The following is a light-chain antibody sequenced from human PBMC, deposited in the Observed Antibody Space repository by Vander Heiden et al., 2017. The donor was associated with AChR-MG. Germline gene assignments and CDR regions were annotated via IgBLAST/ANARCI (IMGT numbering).Light chain of an antibody. CDR2: AAS. CDR3: QSYNSASRFT. J-gene: IGKJ3*01. V-gene: IGKV1-27*01. Sequence: IQMTQSPSSLPASVGDRVSITCRASQGITNYLAWYQQKPGQVPKLLIYAASALQSTVPSRFSGSGSGTDFTLTISSLQPEDVATYYCQSYNSASRFTFGHGTKVDLK. CDR1: QGITNY.